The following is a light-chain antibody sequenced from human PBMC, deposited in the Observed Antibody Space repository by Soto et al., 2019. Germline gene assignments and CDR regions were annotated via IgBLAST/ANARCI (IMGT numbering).Light chain of an antibody. CDR3: QQYCSSPPRT. V-gene: IGKV3-20*01. J-gene: IGKJ1*01. CDR2: GAS. Sequence: EIVLTQSPGTLSLSPGERATLSCRASQSVSSSYLAWYQQKPGQAPRLLIYGASSRATGIPDRFSGSGSGTDFTLTIIRLEPEDFAVYYCQQYCSSPPRTFGQGTKVEIK. CDR1: QSVSSSY.